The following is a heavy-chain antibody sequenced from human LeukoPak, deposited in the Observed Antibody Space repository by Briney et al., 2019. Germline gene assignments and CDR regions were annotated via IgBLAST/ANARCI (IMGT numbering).Heavy chain of an antibody. CDR2: ISSSGSTI. CDR3: ARDWDWQDAFDI. V-gene: IGHV3-48*01. J-gene: IGHJ3*02. D-gene: IGHD3/OR15-3a*01. Sequence: GGSLRLSCAASGFTFSSYTMNWVRQAPGKGLEWLSYISSSGSTIYYADSVKGRFTISRDNAKNSLYLQMNSLRAEDTAVYYCARDWDWQDAFDIWGQGTMVTVSS. CDR1: GFTFSSYT.